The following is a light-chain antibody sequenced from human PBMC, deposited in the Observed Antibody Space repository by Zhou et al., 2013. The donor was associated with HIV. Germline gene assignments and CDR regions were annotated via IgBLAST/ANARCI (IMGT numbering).Light chain of an antibody. V-gene: IGKV1-39*01. J-gene: IGKJ4*01. Sequence: IQMTQSPSSLSASVGDRVTITCRASQSISYYLHWYQQKPGKAPKLLIYAASSLQSGVPSRFSGSGSGTEFTLTISSLQPEDVATYYCQKYNSVPWAFGGGTKVEIK. CDR1: QSISYY. CDR3: QKYNSVPWA. CDR2: AAS.